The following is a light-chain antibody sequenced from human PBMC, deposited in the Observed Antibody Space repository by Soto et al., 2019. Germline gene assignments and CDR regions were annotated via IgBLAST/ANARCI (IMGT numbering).Light chain of an antibody. CDR2: AAS. CDR3: QQYYSYPPGT. CDR1: QGISSY. V-gene: IGKV1-8*01. Sequence: AIRMTQSPSSFSASTGDRVTITCLASQGISSYLAWYQQKPGKAPKLLIYAASTLQSGVPSRFSGSGSGTDFTLTISCLQSEDFATYYCQQYYSYPPGTFGQGTKVEIK. J-gene: IGKJ1*01.